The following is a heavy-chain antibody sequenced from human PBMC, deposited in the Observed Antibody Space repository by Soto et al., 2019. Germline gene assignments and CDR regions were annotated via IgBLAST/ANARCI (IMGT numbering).Heavy chain of an antibody. CDR1: GFTFSDYN. CDR2: IGSSGNYI. D-gene: IGHD4-17*01. CDR3: ARGDHGDYVLCFHH. Sequence: EVQLVESGGGLVKPGGSLRLSCVASGFTFSDYNMNWVRQAPGKGLEWVASIGSSGNYIFYADSVKGRFTISRDSAKNSLYLQMNSLRAEDTAVYYCARGDHGDYVLCFHHWGQGTLVTVSS. V-gene: IGHV3-21*01. J-gene: IGHJ1*01.